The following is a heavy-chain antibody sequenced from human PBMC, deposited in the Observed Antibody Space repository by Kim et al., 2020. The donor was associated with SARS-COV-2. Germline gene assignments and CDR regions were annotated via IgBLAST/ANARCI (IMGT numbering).Heavy chain of an antibody. V-gene: IGHV1-3*01. D-gene: IGHD2-2*01. CDR2: INAGTGNT. CDR1: GYTFTSYG. Sequence: ASVKVSCKASGYTFTSYGMHWVRQAPGQRLEWMGWINAGTGNTKYSQKFEGRVTITRDTSASTAYMALSSPRSEDTAVYYCARDHRSCSSSTCYGEAIDYWGKGTLVTVSS. J-gene: IGHJ4*02. CDR3: ARDHRSCSSSTCYGEAIDY.